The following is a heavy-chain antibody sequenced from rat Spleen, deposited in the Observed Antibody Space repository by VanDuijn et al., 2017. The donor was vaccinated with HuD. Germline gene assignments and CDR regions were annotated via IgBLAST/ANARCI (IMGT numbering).Heavy chain of an antibody. CDR3: ARPTTGIPFNY. J-gene: IGHJ2*01. Sequence: EVQLVESGGCLVQPGRALKLSCAASGFTFSSFAMAWVRQAPKKGLEWVATINSGGSNTYYPDSVKGRFTISRDNAENTVYLQMNSLRSEDIATYYCARPTTGIPFNYWGQGVMVTVSS. CDR2: INSGGSNT. V-gene: IGHV5S13*01. CDR1: GFTFSSFA. D-gene: IGHD1-9*01.